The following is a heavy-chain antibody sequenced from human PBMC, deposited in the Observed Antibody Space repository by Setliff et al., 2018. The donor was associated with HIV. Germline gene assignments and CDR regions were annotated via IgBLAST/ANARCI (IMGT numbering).Heavy chain of an antibody. J-gene: IGHJ3*01. CDR2: IYYSGST. V-gene: IGHV4-4*02. CDR3: VRAGDYYDSTGARAGFDF. Sequence: PSETLSLTCAVSGDSVTTSSWWSWVRQSPGKGLEWIGSIYYSGSTHYNPSLKSRVTISVDKSKNQFSLKLISVTAADTAVYYCVRAGDYYDSTGARAGFDFWGQGTRVTVSS. CDR1: GDSVTTSSW. D-gene: IGHD3-22*01.